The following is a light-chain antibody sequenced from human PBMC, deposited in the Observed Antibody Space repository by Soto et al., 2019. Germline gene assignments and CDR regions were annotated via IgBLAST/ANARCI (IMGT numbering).Light chain of an antibody. CDR1: SSDVGGYND. V-gene: IGLV2-11*01. CDR2: DVS. J-gene: IGLJ1*01. Sequence: QSALTQPRSVSGSPGQSVTISCTGTSSDVGGYNDVSWYQQYPGKAPKLMIYDVSRRPSGVPDRFSGSKSGNTASLTISGLQAEDEADYYCCSYAGRYTFDFGTGTKVTV. CDR3: CSYAGRYTFD.